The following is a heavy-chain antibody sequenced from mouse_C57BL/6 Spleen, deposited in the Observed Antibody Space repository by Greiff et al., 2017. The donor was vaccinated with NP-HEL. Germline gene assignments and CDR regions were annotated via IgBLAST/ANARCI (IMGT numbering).Heavy chain of an antibody. CDR2: IYPGSGST. D-gene: IGHD2-1*01. CDR1: GYTFTSYW. CDR3: ARTPRNYDYAMDY. J-gene: IGHJ4*01. V-gene: IGHV1-55*01. Sequence: QVQLQQPGAELVKPGASVKMSCKASGYTFTSYWITWVKQRPGQGLEWIGDIYPGSGSTNYNEKFKSKATLTVDTSSSTAYMQLSSLTSEDSAVYYCARTPRNYDYAMDYWGQGTSVTVSS.